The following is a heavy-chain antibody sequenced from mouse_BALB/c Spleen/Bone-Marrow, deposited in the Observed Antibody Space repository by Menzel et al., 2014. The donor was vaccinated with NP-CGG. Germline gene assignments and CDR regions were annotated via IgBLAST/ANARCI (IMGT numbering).Heavy chain of an antibody. D-gene: IGHD4-1*01. CDR2: IRNKAYGYTT. CDR1: GFTFIDYY. V-gene: IGHV7-3*02. Sequence: EVQRVESGGGLVQPGGSLRLSCVTSGFTFIDYYMNWVRQPPGKALEWVGFIRNKAYGYTTEYSASVKGRFTISRDNSQSILYLQMNTLRAEDSATYYCTRDMGGILFDSWGRGTTLTVSS. J-gene: IGHJ2*01. CDR3: TRDMGGILFDS.